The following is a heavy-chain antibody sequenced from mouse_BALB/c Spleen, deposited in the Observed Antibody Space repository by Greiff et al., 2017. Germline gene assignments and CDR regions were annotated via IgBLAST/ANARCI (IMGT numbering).Heavy chain of an antibody. Sequence: EVKLMESGGGLVKPGGSLKLSCAASGFTFSSYAMSWVRQTPEKRLEWVASISSGGSTYYPDSVKGRFTISRDNARNILYLQMSSLRSEDTAMYYCARGDYGNSYFDYWGQGTTLTVSS. J-gene: IGHJ2*01. V-gene: IGHV5-6-5*01. D-gene: IGHD2-1*01. CDR2: ISSGGST. CDR1: GFTFSSYA. CDR3: ARGDYGNSYFDY.